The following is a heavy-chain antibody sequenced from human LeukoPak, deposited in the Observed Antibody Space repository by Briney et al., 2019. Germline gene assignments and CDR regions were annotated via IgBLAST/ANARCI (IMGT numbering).Heavy chain of an antibody. V-gene: IGHV1-8*01. CDR2: MNPNSGNT. CDR3: ARATYGDYQDYYYYMDV. CDR1: GGAFSSYA. J-gene: IGHJ6*03. D-gene: IGHD4-17*01. Sequence: GASVKVSCKASGGAFSSYAINWVRQAPGQGLEWMGWMNPNSGNTGYAQKFQGRVTMTRNTSISTAYMELSSLRSEDTAVYYCARATYGDYQDYYYYMDVWGKGTTVTISS.